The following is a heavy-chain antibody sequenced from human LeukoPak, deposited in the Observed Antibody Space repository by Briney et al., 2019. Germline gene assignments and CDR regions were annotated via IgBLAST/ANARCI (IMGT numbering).Heavy chain of an antibody. J-gene: IGHJ4*02. D-gene: IGHD1-26*01. CDR1: GFTFSSYG. CDR3: AKGVVGPTHYVYIDY. CDR2: ISYDESKK. V-gene: IGHV3-30*18. Sequence: GSLRLSCAASGFTFSSYGMHWVRQAPGKGLEWVAVISYDESKKYYADSVKGRFTISRDNSKNTLYLEMNSLRAEDTAVYSCAKGVVGPTHYVYIDYWGQGTLVTVSS.